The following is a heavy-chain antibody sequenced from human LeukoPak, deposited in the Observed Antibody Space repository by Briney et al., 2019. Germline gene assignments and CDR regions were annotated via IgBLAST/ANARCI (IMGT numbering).Heavy chain of an antibody. CDR2: INPNSGGT. CDR1: GYTFTGYY. Sequence: ASVKVSCKASGYTFTGYYMHWVRQAPGQGLEWMGWINPNSGGTNYAQKFQGRVTMTRETSIRTAYMELSRLRSDDTAVYYCARELGQQLINWFAPWGQGTLVTVSS. CDR3: ARELGQQLINWFAP. J-gene: IGHJ5*02. V-gene: IGHV1-2*02. D-gene: IGHD6-13*01.